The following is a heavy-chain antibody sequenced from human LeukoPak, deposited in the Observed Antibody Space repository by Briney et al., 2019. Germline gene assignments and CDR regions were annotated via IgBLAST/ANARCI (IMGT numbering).Heavy chain of an antibody. D-gene: IGHD6-13*01. CDR1: GYTFTSYA. CDR2: INTNTGNP. V-gene: IGHV7-4-1*02. Sequence: ASVKLSCKASGYTFTSYAMNWVRQAPGQGLEWMGWINTNTGNPTYAQGFTGRFVFSLDTSVSTAYLQISSLEAEDTAVYYCAREGHLSSSWYLAHWGQGTLVTVSS. J-gene: IGHJ4*02. CDR3: AREGHLSSSWYLAH.